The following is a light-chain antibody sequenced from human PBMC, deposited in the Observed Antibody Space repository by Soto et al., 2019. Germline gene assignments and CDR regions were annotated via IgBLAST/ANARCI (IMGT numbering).Light chain of an antibody. CDR2: DVN. CDR1: SSDVGGYNY. J-gene: IGLJ2*01. Sequence: QSVLTQPASVSGSPGQSITISCTGTSSDVGGYNYVSWYQQHPGKAPNLMIYDVNNRPSGVSNRFSGSKSGNTASLTISGLQAEDEADYYCSSSTSSSTLVFGGGTKLTVL. V-gene: IGLV2-14*01. CDR3: SSSTSSSTLV.